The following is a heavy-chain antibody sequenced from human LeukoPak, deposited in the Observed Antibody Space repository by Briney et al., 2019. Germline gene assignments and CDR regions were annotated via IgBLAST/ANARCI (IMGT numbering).Heavy chain of an antibody. V-gene: IGHV4-39*01. D-gene: IGHD3-10*01. Sequence: PSETLSLTCTVSGGSISSSSYYWGWIRQPPGKGLEWIGSIYYSGSTYYNPSLKSRVTISVDTSKNQFSLKLSSVTAADTAVYYCARRSVDYYGSDYWGQGTLVTVSS. CDR3: ARRSVDYYGSDY. CDR1: GGSISSSSYY. J-gene: IGHJ4*02. CDR2: IYYSGST.